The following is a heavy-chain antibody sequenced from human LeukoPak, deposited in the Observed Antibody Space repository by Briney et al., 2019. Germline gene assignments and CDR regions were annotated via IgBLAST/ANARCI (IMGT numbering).Heavy chain of an antibody. V-gene: IGHV4-39*01. CDR3: ASRIAAAVHFDY. Sequence: PSETLSLTCTVSGASISSSNYYWGWIRQPPGKGLEWIGSMYYSGSTYYSPSLKSRVTISVDTSKNQFSLKLSSVTAADTAVYYCASRIAAAVHFDYWGQGTLVTVSS. J-gene: IGHJ4*02. CDR2: MYYSGST. CDR1: GASISSSNYY. D-gene: IGHD6-13*01.